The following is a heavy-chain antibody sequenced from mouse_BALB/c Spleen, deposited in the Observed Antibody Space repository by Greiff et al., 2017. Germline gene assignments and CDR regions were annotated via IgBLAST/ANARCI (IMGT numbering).Heavy chain of an antibody. J-gene: IGHJ4*01. Sequence: VQLQQSGAELARPGASVKMSCKASGYTFTSYTMHWVKQRPGQGLEWIGYINHSSGDTNYNQKFKDKATLTADNSSSTAYMQRSSLTSEDSAVYYCERSGYGNYDYYAMDYWGQGTSVTVSS. CDR2: INHSSGDT. CDR1: GYTFTSYT. D-gene: IGHD2-1*01. CDR3: ERSGYGNYDYYAMDY. V-gene: IGHV1-4*01.